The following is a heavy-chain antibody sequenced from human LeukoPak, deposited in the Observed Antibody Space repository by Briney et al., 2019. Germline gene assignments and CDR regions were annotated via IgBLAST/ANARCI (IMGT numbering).Heavy chain of an antibody. D-gene: IGHD5-12*01. J-gene: IGHJ5*02. CDR3: ARGYSGRLDETNWFDP. CDR2: IIPIFGIA. CDR1: GGTFSSYA. Sequence: AASVKVSCKASGGTFSSYAISWVRQAPGQGLEWMGRIIPIFGIANYAQKFQGRVTITADKSTSTAYMELGSLRSEDTAVYYCARGYSGRLDETNWFDPWGQGTLVTVSS. V-gene: IGHV1-69*04.